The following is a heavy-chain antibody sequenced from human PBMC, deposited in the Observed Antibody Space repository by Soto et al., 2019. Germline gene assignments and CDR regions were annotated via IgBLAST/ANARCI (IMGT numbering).Heavy chain of an antibody. J-gene: IGHJ4*02. CDR2: IDSDGGSS. V-gene: IGHV3-74*01. Sequence: GGSLRLSCAASGFTFSSYWMHWVRQAQGKGLVWVSRIDSDGGSSSYEDSVKGRFTISRDNAKNTLYLQMNSLRVEDTAVYYCARVLYKWNDVLDYWGQGTLVTVSS. CDR3: ARVLYKWNDVLDY. CDR1: GFTFSSYW. D-gene: IGHD1-20*01.